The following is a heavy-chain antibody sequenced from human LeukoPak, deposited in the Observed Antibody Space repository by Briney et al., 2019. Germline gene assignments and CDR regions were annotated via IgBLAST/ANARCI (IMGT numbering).Heavy chain of an antibody. CDR1: GFTFSNYA. Sequence: GGSLRLSCAASGFTFSNYAMSWVRQAPGKGLGWFSVISGSGGSTYYADSVKGRFTISRDNSKNTLHLQMNSLRAEDTAVYYCAKDDSSGYYYFDSWGQGTLVTVSS. V-gene: IGHV3-23*01. D-gene: IGHD3-22*01. CDR2: ISGSGGST. CDR3: AKDDSSGYYYFDS. J-gene: IGHJ4*02.